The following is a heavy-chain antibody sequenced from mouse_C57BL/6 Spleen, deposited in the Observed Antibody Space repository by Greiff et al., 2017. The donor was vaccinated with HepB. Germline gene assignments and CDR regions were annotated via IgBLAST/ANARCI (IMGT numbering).Heavy chain of an antibody. Sequence: VHVKQSGAELVRPGASVKLSCTASGFNIKDYYMHWVKQRPEQGLEWIGRIDPEDGDTEYAPKFQGKATMTADTSSNTAYLQLSSLTSEDTAVYYCTTGWDETRAMDYWGQGTSVTVSS. J-gene: IGHJ4*01. CDR2: IDPEDGDT. CDR1: GFNIKDYY. D-gene: IGHD4-1*01. CDR3: TTGWDETRAMDY. V-gene: IGHV14-1*01.